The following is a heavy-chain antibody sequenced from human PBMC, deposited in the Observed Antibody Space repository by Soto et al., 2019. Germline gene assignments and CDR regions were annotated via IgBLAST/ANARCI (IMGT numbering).Heavy chain of an antibody. J-gene: IGHJ4*02. D-gene: IGHD5-12*01. CDR2: ISYDGRDE. V-gene: IGHV3-30*14. CDR1: GFTFSNYA. Sequence: QVQLVESGGGVVQPGRSLRLSCTASGFTFSNYAIHWVRQAPGKGLEWVALISYDGRDEYYADSVKGRFTISRDNSKNTLYLQMNSLSAEDTGMFYCARDSRTDGYKYDYFDYWGQGTLVTVSS. CDR3: ARDSRTDGYKYDYFDY.